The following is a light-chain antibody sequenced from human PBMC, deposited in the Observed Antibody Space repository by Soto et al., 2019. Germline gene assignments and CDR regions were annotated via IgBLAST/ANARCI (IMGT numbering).Light chain of an antibody. Sequence: EVVLTQSACTLSLSPGDGATLSCRASQSVSSSYLAWYQQKPGQAPRLLIYDASNRATGIPARFGGSGSGTDFTLTISSLEPEDFAVYYCQQRSNWPPITFGQGTRLEIK. J-gene: IGKJ5*01. V-gene: IGKV3-11*01. CDR3: QQRSNWPPIT. CDR2: DAS. CDR1: QSVSSSY.